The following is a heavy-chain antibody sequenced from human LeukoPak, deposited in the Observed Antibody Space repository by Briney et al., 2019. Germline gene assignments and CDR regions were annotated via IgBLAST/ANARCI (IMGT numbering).Heavy chain of an antibody. CDR3: ARGQAAGCFDY. Sequence: SETLSLTCAVYGGSFSGYYWSWIRQPPGKGLEWIGEINHSGSTNYNPSLKSRVTISVDTSKNQFSLKLRSVTAADTAVYYCARGQAAGCFDYWGQGTLVTVSS. J-gene: IGHJ4*02. D-gene: IGHD6-13*01. CDR1: GGSFSGYY. V-gene: IGHV4-34*01. CDR2: INHSGST.